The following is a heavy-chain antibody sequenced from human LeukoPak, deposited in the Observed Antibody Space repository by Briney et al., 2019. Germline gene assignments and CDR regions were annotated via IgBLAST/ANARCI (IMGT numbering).Heavy chain of an antibody. CDR1: GFTFSDYY. Sequence: AGGSLRLSCAASGFTFSDYYMSWIRQAPGKGLEWVSYISSSGSTIYYADSVKGRFTISRDNAKNSLYLQMNSLRAEDMALYYCAKGYSSSWYGLPHPYYFDYWGQGTLVTVSS. D-gene: IGHD6-13*01. CDR2: ISSSGSTI. CDR3: AKGYSSSWYGLPHPYYFDY. V-gene: IGHV3-11*01. J-gene: IGHJ4*02.